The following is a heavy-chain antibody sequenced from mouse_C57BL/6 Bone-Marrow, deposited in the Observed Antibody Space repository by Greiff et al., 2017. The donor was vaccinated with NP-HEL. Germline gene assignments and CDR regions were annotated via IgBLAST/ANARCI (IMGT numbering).Heavy chain of an antibody. CDR1: GYTFTSYW. J-gene: IGHJ3*01. Sequence: VQLQQPGAELVRPGSSVKLSCKASGYTFTSYWMDWVKQRPGQGLEWIGNIYPSDSATHYNQKFKDKATLTVDKSSSTAYMQLSSLTSEDSAVYYCARGGWLRRTPWFAYWGQGTLVTVSA. D-gene: IGHD2-2*01. CDR2: IYPSDSAT. CDR3: ARGGWLRRTPWFAY. V-gene: IGHV1-61*01.